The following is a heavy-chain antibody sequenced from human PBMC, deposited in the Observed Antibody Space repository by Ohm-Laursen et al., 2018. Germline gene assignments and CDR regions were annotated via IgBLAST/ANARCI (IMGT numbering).Heavy chain of an antibody. J-gene: IGHJ4*02. CDR2: INTGGGST. CDR3: ARGQPVDF. V-gene: IGHV1-46*01. CDR1: GYTFTNYY. Sequence: SVKVSCKVSGYTFTNYYMHWVRQAPGQGLEWMGIINTGGGSTSHAQKFQGRLTMTRDTSTSTVYMELSSLRSEDTAMYYCARGQPVDFWGQGTLVTVSS.